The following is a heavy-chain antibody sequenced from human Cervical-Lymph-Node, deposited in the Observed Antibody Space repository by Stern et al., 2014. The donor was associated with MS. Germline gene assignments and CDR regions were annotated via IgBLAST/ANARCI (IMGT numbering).Heavy chain of an antibody. CDR1: GGSISSGDYS. Sequence: QLQLQESGSGLVKPSQTLSLTCAVSGGSISSGDYSLSWIRQPPGKGLDRIGYIFHSGSTYYNPSLKSRVTISVDRSKNQFSLKLSSVTAADTAVYYCARSSTVTPNAFDIWGQGTMVTVSS. D-gene: IGHD4-17*01. CDR2: IFHSGST. J-gene: IGHJ3*02. V-gene: IGHV4-30-2*01. CDR3: ARSSTVTPNAFDI.